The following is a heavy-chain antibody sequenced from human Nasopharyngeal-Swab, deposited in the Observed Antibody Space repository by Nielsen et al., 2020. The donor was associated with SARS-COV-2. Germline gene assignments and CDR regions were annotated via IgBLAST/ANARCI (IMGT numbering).Heavy chain of an antibody. CDR3: ARAPKRGSSGYQVVY. J-gene: IGHJ4*02. Sequence: GESLKISCAASGFTFSSYWMSWVRQAPGKGLEWVANIKQDGSENYYVDSVKGRFTISRDNAKNSLYLQMNSLRAEDTAVYYCARAPKRGSSGYQVVYWGQGTLVTVSS. V-gene: IGHV3-7*03. CDR1: GFTFSSYW. CDR2: IKQDGSEN. D-gene: IGHD3-22*01.